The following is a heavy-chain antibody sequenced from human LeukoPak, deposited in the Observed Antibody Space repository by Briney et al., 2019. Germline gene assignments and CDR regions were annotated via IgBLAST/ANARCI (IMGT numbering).Heavy chain of an antibody. Sequence: KTSQTLSLTCTVSGGSISSGSYYWSWIRQPAGKGLEWIGRIYTSGSTNYNPSLKSRVTISVDTSKNQFSLKLSSLTAADTAVYYCARDHDYPDAWGQGTLVTVSS. J-gene: IGHJ5*02. CDR1: GGSISSGSYY. D-gene: IGHD4-11*01. CDR2: IYTSGST. V-gene: IGHV4-61*02. CDR3: ARDHDYPDA.